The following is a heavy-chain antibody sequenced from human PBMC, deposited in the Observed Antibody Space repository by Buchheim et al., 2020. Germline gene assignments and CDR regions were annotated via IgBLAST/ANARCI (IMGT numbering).Heavy chain of an antibody. CDR2: INHSGST. Sequence: QVQLQQWGAGLLKPPETLSLTCAVYGGSFSGYYWSWIRQPPGKGLEWIGEINHSGSTNYNPSLKSRVTISVDTSKNQFSLKLSSVTAADTAVYYCARGGGNWSGYYQTTYYYYGMDVWGQGTT. D-gene: IGHD3-3*01. CDR1: GGSFSGYY. J-gene: IGHJ6*02. CDR3: ARGGGNWSGYYQTTYYYYGMDV. V-gene: IGHV4-34*01.